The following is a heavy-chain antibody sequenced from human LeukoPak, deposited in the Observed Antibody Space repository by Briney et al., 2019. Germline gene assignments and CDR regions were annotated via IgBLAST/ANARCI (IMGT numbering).Heavy chain of an antibody. J-gene: IGHJ4*02. CDR2: ISSGDSTI. V-gene: IGHV3-48*01. CDR3: AKDPYGTRYFDY. CDR1: GFTFSSYS. Sequence: GGSLRLSCAASGFTFSSYSMNWVRQAPGKGLEWVSYISSGDSTIYYADSVKGRFTISRDNAKNSLYLQMNSLRAEDTAVYYCAKDPYGTRYFDYWGQGTLVTVSS. D-gene: IGHD2-2*01.